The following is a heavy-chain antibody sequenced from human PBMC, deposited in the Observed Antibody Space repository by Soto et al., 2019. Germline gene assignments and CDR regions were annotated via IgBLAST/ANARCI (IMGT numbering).Heavy chain of an antibody. D-gene: IGHD3-10*01. Sequence: QVILVQSGAEVQKPGASLKVSCKASGSIFSANYIHWVRQAPGQGLEWLGWINPHSGAANYAQKLLGRVTMSADTSSSTDYMALARLKSDDTAVYYCVTAHALGFSNWFAPWGRGTLVTVSS. CDR1: GSIFSANY. CDR2: INPHSGAA. CDR3: VTAHALGFSNWFAP. J-gene: IGHJ5*02. V-gene: IGHV1-2*02.